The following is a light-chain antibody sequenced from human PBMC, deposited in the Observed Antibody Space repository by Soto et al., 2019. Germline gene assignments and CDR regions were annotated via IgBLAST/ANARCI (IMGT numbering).Light chain of an antibody. Sequence: EXXLTQSXATLXLFPGERATLSCRASQSVSSYLAWYKQKPGQAPRLLLYDASNRATGIPARFSGSGSGTDFTLTISSLEPEDFAVYYCQQRSNWITCGQGTRLEIE. CDR3: QQRSNWIT. J-gene: IGKJ5*01. V-gene: IGKV3-11*01. CDR1: QSVSSY. CDR2: DAS.